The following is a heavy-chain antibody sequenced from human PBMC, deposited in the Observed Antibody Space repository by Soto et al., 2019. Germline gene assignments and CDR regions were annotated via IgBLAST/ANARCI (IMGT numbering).Heavy chain of an antibody. D-gene: IGHD3-16*02. V-gene: IGHV3-21*01. J-gene: IGHJ4*02. Sequence: EVQLVESGGGLVRPGGSLRLSCITSGLRLSGYSMNWVRQAPGRGLEWVLAISGSSSHVFYTDSAKGRFTISKDNDKDTLHIQMNSLRVEDTAFYYCVTGPWGVGGIDYWGQGTLVTVSS. CDR3: VTGPWGVGGIDY. CDR1: GLRLSGYS. CDR2: ISGSSSHV.